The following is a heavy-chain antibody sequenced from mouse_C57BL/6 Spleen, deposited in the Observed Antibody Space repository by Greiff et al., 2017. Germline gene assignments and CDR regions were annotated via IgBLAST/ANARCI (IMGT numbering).Heavy chain of an antibody. CDR2: INPNNGGT. CDR1: GYTFTDYY. J-gene: IGHJ1*03. CDR3: ARGITTVSWYFDV. V-gene: IGHV1-26*01. Sequence: EVQLQQSGPELVKPGASVKISCKASGYTFTDYYMNWVKQSHGKSLEWIGDINPNNGGTSYNQKFKGKATLTVDKSSSTAYMGLRSLTSEDSAVYYCARGITTVSWYFDVWGTGTTVTVSS. D-gene: IGHD1-1*01.